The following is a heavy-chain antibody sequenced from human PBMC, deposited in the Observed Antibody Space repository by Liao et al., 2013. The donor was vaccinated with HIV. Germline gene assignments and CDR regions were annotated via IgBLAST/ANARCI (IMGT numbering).Heavy chain of an antibody. D-gene: IGHD6-13*01. CDR1: GGSFSGYY. V-gene: IGHV4-34*01. Sequence: QVQLQQWGAGLLKPSETLSLTCAVYGGSFSGYYWSWIRQPPREGAWSGLGKVNHSGSTNYNPSLKSRVTISVDTSKNQFSLKLSSVTAADTAVYYCATTGIAAAGKPPLPGYSSGWNWFDPWGQGTLVTVSS. CDR3: ATTGIAAAGKPPLPGYSSGWNWFDP. J-gene: IGHJ5*02. CDR2: VNHSGST.